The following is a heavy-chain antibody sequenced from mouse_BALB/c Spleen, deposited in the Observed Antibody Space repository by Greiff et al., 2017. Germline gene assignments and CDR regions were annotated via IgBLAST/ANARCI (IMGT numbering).Heavy chain of an antibody. CDR2: ISTYYGDA. J-gene: IGHJ3*01. CDR1: GYTFTDYA. D-gene: IGHD2-3*01. V-gene: IGHV1S137*01. CDR3: ARGDGYTFAY. Sequence: QVQLKESGAELVRPGVSVKISCKGSGYTFTDYAMHWVKQSHAKSLEWIGVISTYYGDASYNQKFKGKATMTVDKSSSTAYMELARLTSEDSAIYYCARGDGYTFAYWGQGTLVTVSA.